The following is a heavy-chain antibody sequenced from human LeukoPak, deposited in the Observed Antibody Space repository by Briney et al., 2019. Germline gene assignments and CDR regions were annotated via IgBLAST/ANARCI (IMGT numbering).Heavy chain of an antibody. Sequence: SETLSLTCSVSGGSIRSNYYNWIRQPPGKGLEWIGYVYQTGSTTYNPSLKSRATISIDAPKNQFSLKLSSVTTADTAVYYCARGGTASWSSVTWFDAWGQGTLVTVSS. CDR1: GGSIRSNY. J-gene: IGHJ5*02. V-gene: IGHV4-59*01. CDR2: VYQTGST. D-gene: IGHD4-11*01. CDR3: ARGGTASWSSVTWFDA.